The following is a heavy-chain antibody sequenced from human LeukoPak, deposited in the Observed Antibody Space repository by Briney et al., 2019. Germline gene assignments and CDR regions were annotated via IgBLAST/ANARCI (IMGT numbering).Heavy chain of an antibody. V-gene: IGHV4-39*07. J-gene: IGHJ2*01. CDR3: ARRPVIVVPYGVLALWYFDL. CDR1: GGSISRSSYY. CDR2: INHSGST. D-gene: IGHD3-22*01. Sequence: SETLSLTCTVSGGSISRSSYYWSWIRQPPGKGLEWIGEINHSGSTNYNPSLKSRVTISVDTSKNQFSLKLSSVTAADTAVYYCARRPVIVVPYGVLALWYFDLWGRGTLVTVSS.